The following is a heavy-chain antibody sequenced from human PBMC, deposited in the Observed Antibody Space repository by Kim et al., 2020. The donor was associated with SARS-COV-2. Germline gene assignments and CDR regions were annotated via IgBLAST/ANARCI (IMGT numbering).Heavy chain of an antibody. D-gene: IGHD6-19*01. CDR2: ISWNSGSI. J-gene: IGHJ4*02. CDR3: AKGAGGAVAGLFDY. V-gene: IGHV3-9*01. Sequence: GGSLRLSCAASGFTFGDYAMHWVRQAPGKGLEWVSGISWNSGSIGYADSVKGRFTISRDNAKNSLYLQMNSLRAEDTALYYCAKGAGGAVAGLFDYWGQGTLVTVSS. CDR1: GFTFGDYA.